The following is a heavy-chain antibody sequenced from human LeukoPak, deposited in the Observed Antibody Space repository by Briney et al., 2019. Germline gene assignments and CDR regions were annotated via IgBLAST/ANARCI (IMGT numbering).Heavy chain of an antibody. D-gene: IGHD3-10*01. CDR3: ARDRLILNGSGSPNWFDP. Sequence: PGGSLRLSCAASGFTFSTYYMSWVRQAPGTGLEWVANIKQDGSEKYYVDSVKGRFTISRDNAKNSLYLQMNSLRAEDTAVYYCARDRLILNGSGSPNWFDPWGQGTLVTVSS. J-gene: IGHJ5*02. CDR2: IKQDGSEK. V-gene: IGHV3-7*01. CDR1: GFTFSTYY.